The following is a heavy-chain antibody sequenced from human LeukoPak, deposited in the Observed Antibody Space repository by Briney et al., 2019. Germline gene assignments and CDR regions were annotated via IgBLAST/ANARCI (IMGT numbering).Heavy chain of an antibody. CDR2: IYSGGST. CDR3: ARGNVDTAMAKSMGAFDI. Sequence: GGSLRLSCAASGFTVSSNYMSWVRQAPGKGLEWVSVIYSGGSTYYADSVKGRFTISRDNSKNTLYLQMNSLRAEDTAVYYCARGNVDTAMAKSMGAFDIWGQGTMVTVSS. CDR1: GFTVSSNY. D-gene: IGHD5-18*01. V-gene: IGHV3-53*05. J-gene: IGHJ3*02.